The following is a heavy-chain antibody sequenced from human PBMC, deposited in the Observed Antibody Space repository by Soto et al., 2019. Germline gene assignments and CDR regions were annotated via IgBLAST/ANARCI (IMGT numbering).Heavy chain of an antibody. CDR3: AKDLSAVPAAMMSYYGMDV. J-gene: IGHJ6*02. V-gene: IGHV3-30*18. Sequence: GGSLRLSCAASGFTFSSYGMHWVRQAPGKGLEWVAVISYDGSNKYYADSVKGRFTISRDNSKNTLYLQMNSLRAEDTAVYYCAKDLSAVPAAMMSYYGMDVWGQGTTVTVSS. CDR2: ISYDGSNK. CDR1: GFTFSSYG. D-gene: IGHD2-2*01.